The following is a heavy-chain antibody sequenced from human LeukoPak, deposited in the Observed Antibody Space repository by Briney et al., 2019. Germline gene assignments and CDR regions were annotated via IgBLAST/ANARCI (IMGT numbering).Heavy chain of an antibody. Sequence: GESLKISRQGSGYSFTNYWIGWVRQVPGKGLEWMGIIYPGDSDTRYSPSFQGQVTISADKSISTAYLQWSSLKASDTAMYYCARHSRYSYRLFGWFDPWGQGTLVTVSS. CDR1: GYSFTNYW. D-gene: IGHD5-18*01. V-gene: IGHV5-51*01. CDR3: ARHSRYSYRLFGWFDP. CDR2: IYPGDSDT. J-gene: IGHJ5*02.